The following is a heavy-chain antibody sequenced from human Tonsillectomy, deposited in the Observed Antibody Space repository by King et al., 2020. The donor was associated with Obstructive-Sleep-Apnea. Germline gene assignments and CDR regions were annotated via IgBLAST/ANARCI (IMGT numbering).Heavy chain of an antibody. V-gene: IGHV1-8*01. Sequence: VQLVESGAEVKKPGASVKVSCKASGYTFSSADINWVRQATGQGLEWMGWMNTNSGNSGYVQKFQGRVTMTRDPSISTAYLELRTLRSEDTAVYYCARGSSRSFDIWGQGTLVTVSS. CDR1: GYTFSSAD. J-gene: IGHJ4*02. CDR3: ARGSSRSFDI. D-gene: IGHD2-2*01. CDR2: MNTNSGNS.